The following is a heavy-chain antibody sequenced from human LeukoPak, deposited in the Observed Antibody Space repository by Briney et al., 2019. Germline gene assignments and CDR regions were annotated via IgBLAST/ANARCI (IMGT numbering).Heavy chain of an antibody. CDR3: ARAIDISSWYLAY. CDR1: GYTFTGYY. CDR2: LSPNSGDT. J-gene: IGHJ4*02. Sequence: ASVKVSCKASGYTFTGYYMHWVRQAPGQELEWMGWLSPNSGDTKFPQKFQGRVTMTRDTSISTAYMELSRLRSDDTAVYYCARAIDISSWYLAYWGQGTLVTVSS. D-gene: IGHD6-13*01. V-gene: IGHV1-2*02.